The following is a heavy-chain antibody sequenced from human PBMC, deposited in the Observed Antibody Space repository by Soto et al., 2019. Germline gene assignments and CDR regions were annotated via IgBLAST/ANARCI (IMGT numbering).Heavy chain of an antibody. CDR2: IIPFSRGL. V-gene: IGHV1-69*01. Sequence: QVQLMQSGAEVKKPGSSVKVSCKASGATFSNIGFTWVRQAPGQGPEWMAGIIPFSRGLHYAHKFQGRVTLTADESTNTVYMELSSLGPEDTALYYCATMGGGYNYQDSRGYYSLIDHWGRGTLVTVSS. J-gene: IGHJ4*02. CDR3: ATMGGGYNYQDSRGYYSLIDH. D-gene: IGHD3-22*01. CDR1: GATFSNIG.